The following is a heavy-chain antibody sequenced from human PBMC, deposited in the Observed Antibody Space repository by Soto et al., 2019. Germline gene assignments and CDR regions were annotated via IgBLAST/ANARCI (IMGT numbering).Heavy chain of an antibody. V-gene: IGHV4-39*01. J-gene: IGHJ4*02. CDR2: ISYSGST. CDR3: ARLDFWSGRTFDH. Sequence: SETLSLTCTVSGGSISSSSYYWGWIRQPPGKGLEWIGSISYSGSTYYHPSLRSRVTISVDLSKNQFSLGLSSVVAADTAVYYCARLDFWSGRTFDHWGQGALVTVSS. CDR1: GGSISSSSYY. D-gene: IGHD3-3*01.